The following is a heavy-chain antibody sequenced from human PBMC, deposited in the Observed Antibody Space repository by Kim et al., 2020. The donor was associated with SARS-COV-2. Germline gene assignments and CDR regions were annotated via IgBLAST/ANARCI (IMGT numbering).Heavy chain of an antibody. CDR1: GFTFSSYW. Sequence: GGSLRLSCAASGFTFSSYWMSWVRQAPGKGLEWVANIKQDGSEKYYVDSVKGRFTISRDNAKNSLYLQMNSLRAEDTAVYYCARALSDNSGLLWFGELLSGTATDWFDPWGQGTLVTVSS. D-gene: IGHD3-10*01. CDR2: IKQDGSEK. V-gene: IGHV3-7*01. J-gene: IGHJ5*02. CDR3: ARALSDNSGLLWFGELLSGTATDWFDP.